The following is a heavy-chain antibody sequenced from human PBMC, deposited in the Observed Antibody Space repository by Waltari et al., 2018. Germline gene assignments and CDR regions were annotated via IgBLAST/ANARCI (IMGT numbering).Heavy chain of an antibody. Sequence: QMQLQESGPGLVKPSGTLSLTCTVSGDSMSSSDWWSCVRQTPEKGLEWIGQIQRSGRTHYNPSFESRVTISIDTSKNQFCLKVTSTTAADTAVYYCARDRGRGIYLDSWGRGTLVTVSP. D-gene: IGHD2-15*01. J-gene: IGHJ4*02. CDR2: IQRSGRT. CDR1: GDSMSSSDW. V-gene: IGHV4-4*02. CDR3: ARDRGRGIYLDS.